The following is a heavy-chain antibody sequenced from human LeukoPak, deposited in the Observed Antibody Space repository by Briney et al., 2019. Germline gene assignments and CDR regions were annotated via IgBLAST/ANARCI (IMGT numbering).Heavy chain of an antibody. CDR2: ISGSGGST. D-gene: IGHD3-3*01. Sequence: GGSLRLSCAASGFTFSSYSMNWVRQAPGKGLEWVSAISGSGGSTYYADSVKGRFTISRDNSKNTLYLQMNSLRAEDTAVYYCAKERGFLEWLPGDWGQGTLVTVSS. CDR3: AKERGFLEWLPGD. V-gene: IGHV3-23*01. J-gene: IGHJ4*02. CDR1: GFTFSSYS.